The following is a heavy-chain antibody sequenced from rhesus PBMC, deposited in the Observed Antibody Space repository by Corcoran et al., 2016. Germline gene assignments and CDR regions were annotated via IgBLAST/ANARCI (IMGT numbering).Heavy chain of an antibody. V-gene: IGHV4-76*01. CDR3: AGGYYNIWTSNSYGLDS. Sequence: QVQLQESGPGVVKPSETLSLTCAVSGDSISSGYDWSWIRQPPGKGLEWIGYIYGSNGSPNSNPSPKNRCPITKDTTKNQFSLKLSSVTAADAAVDYCAGGYYNIWTSNSYGLDSWGQGVIVTVSS. J-gene: IGHJ6*01. CDR1: GDSISSGYD. CDR2: IYGSNGSP. D-gene: IGHD3-3*01.